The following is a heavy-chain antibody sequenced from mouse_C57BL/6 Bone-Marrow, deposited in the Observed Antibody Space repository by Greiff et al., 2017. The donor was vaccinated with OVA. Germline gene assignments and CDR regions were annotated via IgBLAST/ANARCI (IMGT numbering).Heavy chain of an antibody. J-gene: IGHJ2*01. CDR3: ARRGDYDNFDY. V-gene: IGHV5-12*01. CDR2: ISNGGGST. CDR1: GFTFSDYY. D-gene: IGHD2-4*01. Sequence: EVQGVESGGGLVQPGGSLKLSCAASGFTFSDYYMYWVRQTPEKRLEWVAYISNGGGSTYYPDTVKGRFTISRDNAKNTLYLQMSRLKSEDTAMYYCARRGDYDNFDYWGQGTTLTVSS.